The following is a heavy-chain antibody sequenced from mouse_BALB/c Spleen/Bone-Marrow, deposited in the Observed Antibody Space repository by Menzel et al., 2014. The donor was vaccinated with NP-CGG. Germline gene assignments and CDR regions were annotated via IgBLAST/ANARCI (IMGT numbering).Heavy chain of an antibody. D-gene: IGHD1-2*01. CDR3: ARRDYGIRENYYAMDY. Sequence: QVQLQQSGAELARPGASVKLSCKASGYTFTSYWMQWVKQRPGQGLEWIGAIYPGDGDTRYTQKFKGKATLIADKSSSTAYMQLSSLASEDSAVYYCARRDYGIRENYYAMDYWGQGTSVTVSS. V-gene: IGHV1-87*01. CDR1: GYTFTSYW. CDR2: IYPGDGDT. J-gene: IGHJ4*01.